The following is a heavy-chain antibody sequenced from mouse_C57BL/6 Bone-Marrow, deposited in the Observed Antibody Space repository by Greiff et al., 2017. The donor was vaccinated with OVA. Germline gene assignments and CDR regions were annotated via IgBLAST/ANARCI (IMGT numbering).Heavy chain of an antibody. CDR3: ARWVLGPYGSSCGRIMDY. J-gene: IGHJ4*01. CDR1: GYTFTSYG. CDR2: IYPRSGNT. D-gene: IGHD1-1*01. Sequence: VKLVESGAELARPGASVKLSCKASGYTFTSYGISWVKQRTGQGLEWIGEIYPRSGNTYYNEKFKGKATLTADKSSSTAYMELRSLTSEDSAVYFCARWVLGPYGSSCGRIMDYWGQGTSVTVSS. V-gene: IGHV1-81*01.